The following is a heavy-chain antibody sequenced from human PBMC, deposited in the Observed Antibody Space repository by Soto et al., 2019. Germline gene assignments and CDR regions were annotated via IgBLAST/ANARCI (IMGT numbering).Heavy chain of an antibody. Sequence: ASVKVSCKVSGYTLTELSMHWVRQAPGKGLEWMGGFDPEDGETIYAQKFQGRVTMTEDTSTDTAYMELSSLRSEDTAVHYCATAPSIVGAYRYYYYYYGMDVWGQGTTVTVSS. J-gene: IGHJ6*02. CDR1: GYTLTELS. CDR3: ATAPSIVGAYRYYYYYYGMDV. CDR2: FDPEDGET. D-gene: IGHD1-26*01. V-gene: IGHV1-24*01.